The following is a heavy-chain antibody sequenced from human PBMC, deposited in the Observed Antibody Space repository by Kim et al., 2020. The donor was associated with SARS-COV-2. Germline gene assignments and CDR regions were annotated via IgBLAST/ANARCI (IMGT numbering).Heavy chain of an antibody. D-gene: IGHD5-18*01. CDR3: ARDYGSYGKYYYYYYGMDV. J-gene: IGHJ6*02. Sequence: GRFTISRDHSKNTLYLQMNSLRAENTAVYYCARDYGSYGKYYYYYYGMDVWGQGTTVTVSS. V-gene: IGHV3-30*07.